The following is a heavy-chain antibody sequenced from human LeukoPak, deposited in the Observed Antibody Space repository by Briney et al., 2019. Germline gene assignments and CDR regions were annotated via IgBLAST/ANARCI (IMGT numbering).Heavy chain of an antibody. CDR1: GYSFINYW. J-gene: IGHJ3*01. CDR3: ARPNITSYYDSRGYDAFDA. V-gene: IGHV5-51*01. Sequence: GESLKISCKGSGYSFINYWIAWVRQLPGKGLEWMGIIYPGDSDTRYSPSFQGQVTISADKSVSIAYLQWSSLKASDTAMYYCARPNITSYYDSRGYDAFDAWGQGTMVIVSS. CDR2: IYPGDSDT. D-gene: IGHD3-22*01.